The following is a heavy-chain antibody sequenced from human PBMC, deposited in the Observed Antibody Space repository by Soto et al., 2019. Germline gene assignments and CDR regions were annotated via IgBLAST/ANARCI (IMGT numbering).Heavy chain of an antibody. V-gene: IGHV1-3*01. CDR2: INAGNGNT. Sequence: GASVKVSCKASGYTFTSYAMHWVRQAPGQRLGWMGWINAGNGNTKYSQKFQGRVTITRDTSASTAYMELSSLRSEDTAVYYCARSPDPLYGGKRKFDYWGQGTLVTVSS. CDR3: ARSPDPLYGGKRKFDY. CDR1: GYTFTSYA. D-gene: IGHD2-15*01. J-gene: IGHJ4*02.